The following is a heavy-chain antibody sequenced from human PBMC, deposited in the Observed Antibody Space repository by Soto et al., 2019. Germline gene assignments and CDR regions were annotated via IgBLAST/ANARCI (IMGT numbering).Heavy chain of an antibody. Sequence: PLSLTCTVSGGSISSGGYYWSWIRQHPGKGLEWIGYIYYSGSTYYNPSLKSRVTISVDTSKNQFSLKLSSVTAADTAVYYCARGPRYYDFWSGYYTGLGGPDYWGQGTLVTVSS. D-gene: IGHD3-3*01. CDR2: IYYSGST. CDR1: GGSISSGGYY. CDR3: ARGPRYYDFWSGYYTGLGGPDY. V-gene: IGHV4-31*03. J-gene: IGHJ4*02.